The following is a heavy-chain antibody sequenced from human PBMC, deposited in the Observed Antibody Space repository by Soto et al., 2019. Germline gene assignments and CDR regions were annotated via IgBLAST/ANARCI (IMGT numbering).Heavy chain of an antibody. V-gene: IGHV1-69*13. CDR2: IIPIFGTA. CDR3: ARDLEYYYDRSGAFDI. D-gene: IGHD3-22*01. Sequence: SVKVSCKASGRTFSSYGISWVRQAPGQGLEWMGGIIPIFGTANYAQKFQGRVTITADESTSTAYMELSSLRSEDTAVYYCARDLEYYYDRSGAFDIWGQGTMVTVSS. CDR1: GRTFSSYG. J-gene: IGHJ3*02.